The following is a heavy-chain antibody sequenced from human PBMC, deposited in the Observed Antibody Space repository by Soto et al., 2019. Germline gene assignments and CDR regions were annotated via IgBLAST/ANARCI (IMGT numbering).Heavy chain of an antibody. CDR3: AKGHYDILTGPYYFDY. D-gene: IGHD3-9*01. Sequence: VQLVESGGGLVQPGRSLRLSCAASGFTFDDYAMHWVRQAPGKGLEWVSGISWNSGSIGYADSVKGRFTISRDNAKNSLYLQMNSLRAEDTALYYCAKGHYDILTGPYYFDYWGQGTLVTVSS. CDR1: GFTFDDYA. CDR2: ISWNSGSI. J-gene: IGHJ4*02. V-gene: IGHV3-9*01.